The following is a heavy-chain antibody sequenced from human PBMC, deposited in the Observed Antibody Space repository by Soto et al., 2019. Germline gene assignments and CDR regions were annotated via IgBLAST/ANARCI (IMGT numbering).Heavy chain of an antibody. V-gene: IGHV4-4*02. Sequence: QVQLQESGPGLVKPSGTLSLTCAVSSGSISSSNWWSWVRQPPGKGLEWIGEIYHSGSTNYNPSRQGRVPLSVNKAKNQFSLKPGPVAAAGTGVFLFAGVHGSRITIFWVVFGRPRVYGYMDRWGKGTTVTVSS. CDR2: IYHSGST. D-gene: IGHD3-3*01. J-gene: IGHJ6*03. CDR3: AGVHGSRITIFWVVFGRPRVYGYMDR. CDR1: SGSISSSNW.